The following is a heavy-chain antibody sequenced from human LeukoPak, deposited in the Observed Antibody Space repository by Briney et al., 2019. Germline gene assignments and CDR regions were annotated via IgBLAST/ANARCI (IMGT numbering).Heavy chain of an antibody. CDR3: AREDQYYGSGSFGY. V-gene: IGHV3-30*02. CDR1: GFTFSTHG. J-gene: IGHJ4*02. CDR2: IRYDGINK. Sequence: GGSLRLSCAASGFTFSTHGMHWVRQAPGKGLEWVAFIRYDGINKYYADSVKGRFTISRDSFKNTLYLQMNSLRPEDTAVYYCAREDQYYGSGSFGYWGQGTLVTVSS. D-gene: IGHD3-10*01.